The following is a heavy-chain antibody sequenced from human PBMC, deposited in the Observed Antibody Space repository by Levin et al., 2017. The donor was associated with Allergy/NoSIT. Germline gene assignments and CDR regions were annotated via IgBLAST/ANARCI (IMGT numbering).Heavy chain of an antibody. J-gene: IGHJ5*02. V-gene: IGHV4-34*01. CDR1: GGSFSGYY. CDR2: INHSGST. CDR3: ARGPITGTTYKWFDP. Sequence: PSETLSLTCAVYGGSFSGYYWSWIRQPPGKGLEWIGEINHSGSTNYNPSLKSRVTISVDTSKNQFSLKLSSVTAADTAVYYCARGPITGTTYKWFDPWGQGTLVTVSS. D-gene: IGHD1-7*01.